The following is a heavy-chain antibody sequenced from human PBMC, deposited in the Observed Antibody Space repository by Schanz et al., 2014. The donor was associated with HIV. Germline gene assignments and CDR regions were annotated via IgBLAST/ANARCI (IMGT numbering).Heavy chain of an antibody. CDR2: INQDASTI. J-gene: IGHJ4*02. V-gene: IGHV3-7*01. CDR1: GFTFNNYG. D-gene: IGHD5-12*01. CDR3: LKSGDF. Sequence: DVQLVESGGGLVKRGGSLRLSCAASGFTFNNYGVNWVRQAPGKGLEWVANINQDASTIRYVDSVKGRFTISRDNAKNSLHLQMNSLRGDDTALYYCLKSGDFWGQGTLVTVSS.